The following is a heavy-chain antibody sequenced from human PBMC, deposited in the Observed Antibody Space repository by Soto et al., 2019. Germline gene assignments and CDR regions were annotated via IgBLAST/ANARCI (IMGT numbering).Heavy chain of an antibody. Sequence: ASVKVSCKASGYTFTSYGISWVRQAPGQGLEWMGWISAYNGNTNYAQKLQGRVTMTTDTSTSTAYMEFRSLRSDDTAVYYCARLDILSGYYTPDVYYYYYMDVWGKGTTVTVSS. D-gene: IGHD3-9*01. CDR3: ARLDILSGYYTPDVYYYYYMDV. CDR1: GYTFTSYG. J-gene: IGHJ6*03. CDR2: ISAYNGNT. V-gene: IGHV1-18*01.